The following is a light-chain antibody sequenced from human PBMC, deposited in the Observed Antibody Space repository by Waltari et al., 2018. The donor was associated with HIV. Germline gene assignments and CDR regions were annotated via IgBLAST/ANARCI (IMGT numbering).Light chain of an antibody. CDR3: QQYGGSPLT. J-gene: IGKJ4*01. CDR2: GAS. V-gene: IGKV3-20*01. CDR1: QTINRSF. Sequence: EIVLTQSPGTLSLSPGERATLTCRASQTINRSFLAWYQQKPGQAPRLLVSGASSRATGVSDGFSGSGSGTDFTLTISRLEPEDFAVYYCQQYGGSPLTFGGGTKVEI.